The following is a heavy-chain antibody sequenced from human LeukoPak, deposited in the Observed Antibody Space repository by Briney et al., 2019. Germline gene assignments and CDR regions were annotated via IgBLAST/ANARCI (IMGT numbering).Heavy chain of an antibody. J-gene: IGHJ4*02. CDR3: ARRVSTSPLFEY. D-gene: IGHD5/OR15-5a*01. CDR1: GYRFTDYW. CDR2: IYPGDSDT. Sequence: GESLKISCKGSGYRFTDYWIGWGRQLPGKGLGWMGIIYPGDSDTRYSPSFQGQVTIWADKSITTAYLQWSGLKASDTAMYYCARRVSTSPLFEYWGQGTLVTVSS. V-gene: IGHV5-51*01.